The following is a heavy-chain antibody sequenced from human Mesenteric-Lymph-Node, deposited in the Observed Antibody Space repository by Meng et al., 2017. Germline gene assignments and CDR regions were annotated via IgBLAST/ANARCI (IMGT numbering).Heavy chain of an antibody. Sequence: QLHLQESGPGLVKPSGTLSLTCTVSGDSISSDIWWSWVRQPPGKGLEWIGEVYHRGDTNYNPSLKSRVDISVDKSKNQFYLSLFSVTAADTAVYYCGRDQGRELINHWGQGTLVTVAS. CDR2: VYHRGDT. V-gene: IGHV4-4*02. CDR3: GRDQGRELINH. J-gene: IGHJ4*02. CDR1: GDSISSDIW. D-gene: IGHD1-7*01.